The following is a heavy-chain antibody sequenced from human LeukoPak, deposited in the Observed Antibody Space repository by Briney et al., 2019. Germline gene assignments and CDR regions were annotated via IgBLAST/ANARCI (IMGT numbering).Heavy chain of an antibody. CDR3: ARHHDFWSGYSSGWFDP. D-gene: IGHD3-3*01. Sequence: PSETLSLTCTVSGGSISSYYWSWIRQPPGKGLEWIGYIYYSGSTNYNPSLKSRVTISVDTSKNQFSLKLSSVTAADTAVYYCARHHDFWSGYSSGWFDPWGQGTLVTVSS. CDR2: IYYSGST. J-gene: IGHJ5*02. V-gene: IGHV4-59*08. CDR1: GGSISSYY.